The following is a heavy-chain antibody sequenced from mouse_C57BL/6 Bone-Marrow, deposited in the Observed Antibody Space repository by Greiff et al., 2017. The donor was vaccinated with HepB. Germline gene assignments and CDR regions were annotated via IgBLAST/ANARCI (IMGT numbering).Heavy chain of an antibody. CDR3: AKIYDGFYEGY. V-gene: IGHV1-85*01. CDR1: GYTFTSYD. D-gene: IGHD2-3*01. Sequence: VQLQQSGPELVKPGASVKLSCKASGYTFTSYDINWVKQRPGQGLEWIGWIYPRDGSTKYNEKFKGKATLTVDTYSSTAYMELHSLTSEDSAVYFCAKIYDGFYEGYWGQGTSVTVSS. J-gene: IGHJ4*01. CDR2: IYPRDGST.